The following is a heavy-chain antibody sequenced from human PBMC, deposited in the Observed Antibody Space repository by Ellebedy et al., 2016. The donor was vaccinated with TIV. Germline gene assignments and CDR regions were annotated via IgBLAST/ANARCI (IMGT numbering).Heavy chain of an antibody. CDR1: GYSFSSFW. V-gene: IGHV5-51*01. CDR2: IHPGDSDT. D-gene: IGHD4/OR15-4a*01. CDR3: ARSTIKAPVVKFYYYGMDV. Sequence: PGGSLRLSCKGSGYSFSSFWLSWVRQMPGKGLEWMGIIHPGDSDTRYSPSFQGQVTISADKSISTAYLQWSSLKASDTAMYYCARSTIKAPVVKFYYYGMDVWGQGTTVTVSS. J-gene: IGHJ6*02.